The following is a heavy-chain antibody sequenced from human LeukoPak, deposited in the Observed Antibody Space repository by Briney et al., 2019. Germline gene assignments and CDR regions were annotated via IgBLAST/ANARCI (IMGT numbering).Heavy chain of an antibody. CDR2: IYYSGST. J-gene: IGHJ6*02. V-gene: IGHV4-59*01. Sequence: PSETLSLTCTVSGGSISSYYWSWIRQPPGKGLEWIGYIYYSGSTNYNPSLKSRVTISVDTSKNQFSLKLSSVTAADTAVYYCARVRAVAGNGGGRYYYYYGMDVWGQGTTVTVSS. CDR1: GGSISSYY. D-gene: IGHD6-19*01. CDR3: ARVRAVAGNGGGRYYYYYGMDV.